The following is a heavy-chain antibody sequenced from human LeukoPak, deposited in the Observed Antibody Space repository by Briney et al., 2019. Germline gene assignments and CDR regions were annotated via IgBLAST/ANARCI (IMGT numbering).Heavy chain of an antibody. D-gene: IGHD6-13*01. CDR2: ISHTGTT. CDR3: ARDFRFPAAAGDLHYYYYMDV. J-gene: IGHJ6*03. Sequence: SETLSLTCTVSGYSINSDYYWDWIRQSPGKGLEWIGSISHTGTTYRNPSLKSRVTISVDTSKNQFSLKLRSVTAADTAVYYCARDFRFPAAAGDLHYYYYMDVWGKGTTVTISS. V-gene: IGHV4-38-2*02. CDR1: GYSINSDYY.